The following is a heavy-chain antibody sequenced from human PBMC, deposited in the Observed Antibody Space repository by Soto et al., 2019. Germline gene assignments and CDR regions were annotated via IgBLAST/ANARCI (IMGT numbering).Heavy chain of an antibody. D-gene: IGHD3-10*01. CDR2: IKEDGSEK. J-gene: IGHJ4*02. CDR1: GITFSDYW. V-gene: IGHV3-7*05. Sequence: EVQLVESGGGLVQPGGSLRLSCAASGITFSDYWMSWVRQAPGKGLEWVANIKEDGSEKYYVDSVKGRFTISRDNAKNSLYMQMNSLRAEDTAVYSCARDYNREFDYWGQGTPVTVPS. CDR3: ARDYNREFDY.